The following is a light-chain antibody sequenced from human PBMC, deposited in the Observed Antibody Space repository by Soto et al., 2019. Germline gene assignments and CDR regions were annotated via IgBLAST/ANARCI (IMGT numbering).Light chain of an antibody. Sequence: QSVLTQPASVSGSPGQSITISCTGTSSDVGSYNLVSWYQQHPGKAPKLMIYDVSNRPSGVFNRFSGSKSGNTASLTISGLQAEDEADYYCSSYTSSSTQVFGTGTKVTVL. V-gene: IGLV2-14*02. CDR2: DVS. CDR3: SSYTSSSTQV. CDR1: SSDVGSYNL. J-gene: IGLJ1*01.